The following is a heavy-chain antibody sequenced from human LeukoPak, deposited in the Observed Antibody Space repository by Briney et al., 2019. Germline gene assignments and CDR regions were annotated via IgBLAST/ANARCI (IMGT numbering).Heavy chain of an antibody. Sequence: PGGSLRLSCAASGFTFSSYDMHWVRQATGKGLEWVSAIGTAGDTYYPGSVKGRFTISRENAKNSLYLQMNSLRVEDTAVYYCTTVLPPAMTLDYWGQGTLVTVSS. J-gene: IGHJ4*02. D-gene: IGHD2-2*01. CDR1: GFTFSSYD. CDR2: IGTAGDT. V-gene: IGHV3-13*04. CDR3: TTVLPPAMTLDY.